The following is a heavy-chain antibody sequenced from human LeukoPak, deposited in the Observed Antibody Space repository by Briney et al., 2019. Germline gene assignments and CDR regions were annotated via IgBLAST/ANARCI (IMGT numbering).Heavy chain of an antibody. CDR1: GGSISSGGYY. D-gene: IGHD3-3*01. CDR3: ARDWSGPYYFDH. Sequence: PSQTLSLTCTVSGGSISSGGYYWTWIRQPPGKGLEWIGYMSQSGSTYYNPSLKSRVTISVDTSKSQFSLKLTSVTAADTAVYYCARDWSGPYYFDHWGQGTLVTVSS. J-gene: IGHJ4*01. CDR2: MSQSGST. V-gene: IGHV4-31*03.